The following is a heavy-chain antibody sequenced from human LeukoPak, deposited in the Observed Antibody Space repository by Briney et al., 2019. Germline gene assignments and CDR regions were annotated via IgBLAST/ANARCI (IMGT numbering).Heavy chain of an antibody. J-gene: IGHJ4*02. D-gene: IGHD2-2*01. CDR2: INAGNGNT. CDR1: GYTFTSYA. Sequence: ASVKVSCKASGYTFTSYAMHWVRQAPGQRLEWMGWINAGNGNTKYSQKFQGRVTITRDTSASTAYMELSSLRSEDTAVYYCATSLGYRSSTSCYEMGYWGQGTLVTVSS. V-gene: IGHV1-3*01. CDR3: ATSLGYRSSTSCYEMGY.